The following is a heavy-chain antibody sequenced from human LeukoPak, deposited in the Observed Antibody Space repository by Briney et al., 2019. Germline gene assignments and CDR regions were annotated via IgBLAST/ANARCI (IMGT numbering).Heavy chain of an antibody. CDR3: ARDRGDYVWGSMAWFDP. Sequence: PGGSLRLSCAASGFTFSSYEMNWVRQAPGKGLEWVSYISSSSSTIYYADSVKGRFTISRDNAKNSLYLQMNSLRAEDTAVYYCARDRGDYVWGSMAWFDPWGQGTLVTVSS. D-gene: IGHD3-16*01. CDR2: ISSSSSTI. J-gene: IGHJ5*02. CDR1: GFTFSSYE. V-gene: IGHV3-48*01.